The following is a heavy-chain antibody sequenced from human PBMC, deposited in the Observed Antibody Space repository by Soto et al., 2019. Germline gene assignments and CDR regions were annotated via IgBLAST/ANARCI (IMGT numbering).Heavy chain of an antibody. CDR3: TRADVHCSRGTFYGIPMDV. J-gene: IGHJ6*03. V-gene: IGHV3-66*01. Sequence: ESGGGLVRPGGSLRLSCAVSGFTVSSKYMSWVRQAPGKGLEWVSLINIGGSISYADSVKGRFTISRDNSENTLYLQMSTLGVEETAVYYCTRADVHCSRGTFYGIPMDVWGKGSTATVSS. CDR1: GFTVSSKY. D-gene: IGHD2-15*01. CDR2: INIGGSI.